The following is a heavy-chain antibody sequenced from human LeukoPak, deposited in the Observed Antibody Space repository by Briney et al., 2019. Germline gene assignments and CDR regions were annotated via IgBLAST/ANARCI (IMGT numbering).Heavy chain of an antibody. CDR2: INPNSGGT. D-gene: IGHD5-24*01. V-gene: IGHV1-2*02. CDR1: GYTFTGYY. J-gene: IGHJ5*02. CDR3: ARDRRDDYAYNWFDP. Sequence: ASVKVSCKASGYTFTGYYMHWVRQAPGQGLEWMGWINPNSGGTKYAQKFQGRVTMTRDTSISTAYMELSRLRSDDTAVYYSARDRRDDYAYNWFDPWGQGTLVTVSS.